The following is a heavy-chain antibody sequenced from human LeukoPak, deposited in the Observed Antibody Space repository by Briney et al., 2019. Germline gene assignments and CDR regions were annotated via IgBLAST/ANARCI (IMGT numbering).Heavy chain of an antibody. D-gene: IGHD3-10*01. CDR3: AATFGSGSYYYYYYGMAV. V-gene: IGHV4-30-4*01. CDR2: THSSGNT. Sequence: PSETLSLTCTVSGGSVSSGDYYWIWIRQPPGKGLEWIGYTHSSGNTFYNPTLKSRTTISVDPSQNHFSLRLTSVTAADSAVFDCAATFGSGSYYYYYYGMAVWGQGTSVTVS. CDR1: GGSVSSGDYY. J-gene: IGHJ6*02.